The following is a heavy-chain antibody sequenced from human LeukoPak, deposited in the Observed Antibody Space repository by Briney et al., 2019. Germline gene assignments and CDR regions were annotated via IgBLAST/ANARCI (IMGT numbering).Heavy chain of an antibody. Sequence: GGSLRLSCAASGFTFSSYAMSWVRQAPGKGLEWVSAISGSGGSTYYADSVKGRFTISRDNSKNTLYLQMNSLRAEDTAVYYCAERFLEWPYYGMDVWGQGTTVTVSS. D-gene: IGHD3-3*01. CDR2: ISGSGGST. CDR3: AERFLEWPYYGMDV. V-gene: IGHV3-23*01. CDR1: GFTFSSYA. J-gene: IGHJ6*02.